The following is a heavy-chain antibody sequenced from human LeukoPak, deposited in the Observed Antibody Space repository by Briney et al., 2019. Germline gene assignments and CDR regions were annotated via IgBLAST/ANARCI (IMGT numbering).Heavy chain of an antibody. CDR3: ARGNLYYYDSSGYYFKFDY. V-gene: IGHV4-34*01. Sequence: SETLSLTCAVYGGSFSSYYWSWIRQPPGKGLEWIGEINHSGSTNYNPSLRSRVTISVDTSKNQFSLKLSSVTTADTAVYYCARGNLYYYDSSGYYFKFDYWGQGTLVTVSS. J-gene: IGHJ4*02. D-gene: IGHD3-22*01. CDR2: INHSGST. CDR1: GGSFSSYY.